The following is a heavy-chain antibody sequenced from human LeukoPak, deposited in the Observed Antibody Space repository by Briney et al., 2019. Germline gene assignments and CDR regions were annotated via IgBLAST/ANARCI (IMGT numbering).Heavy chain of an antibody. CDR1: GFTFSSYA. Sequence: SGGSLRLSCAASGFTFSSYAMSWVRQAPGKGLEWVSAISGSGGSTYYADSVKGRFTISRDNSKNTLYLQMNSLRAEDTAVYYCAKDRPSGGYRWNYDILTGSMPLASNWFDPWGQGTLVTVSS. J-gene: IGHJ5*02. CDR3: AKDRPSGGYRWNYDILTGSMPLASNWFDP. D-gene: IGHD3-9*01. CDR2: ISGSGGST. V-gene: IGHV3-23*01.